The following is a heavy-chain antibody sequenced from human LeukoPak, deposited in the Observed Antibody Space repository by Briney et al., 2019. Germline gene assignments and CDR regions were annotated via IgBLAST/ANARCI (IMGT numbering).Heavy chain of an antibody. CDR1: GGSISSGGYY. CDR3: ARHRVVREWFDP. V-gene: IGHV4-31*03. J-gene: IGHJ5*02. Sequence: SETLSLTCTVSGGSISSGGYYWSWIRQHPGKGLEWIGYIYYSGSTYYNPSLKSRVTISVDTSKNQFSLKLSSVTAADTAVYYCARHRVVREWFDPWGQGTLVTVSS. D-gene: IGHD2-2*01. CDR2: IYYSGST.